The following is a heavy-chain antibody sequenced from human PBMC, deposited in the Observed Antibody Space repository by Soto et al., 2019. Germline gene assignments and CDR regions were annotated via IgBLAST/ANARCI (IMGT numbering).Heavy chain of an antibody. J-gene: IGHJ6*02. V-gene: IGHV1-69*06. Sequence: QVQLVQSGAEVKKPGSSVKVSCKASGGTFSSYAISWVRQAPGQGLEWMGGIIPIFGTANYAQKFQGRVTITADKSASRAYMELSSMRSEDTAVYYCAGVYGSGSYYKHYYYYGMDVWGQGTTVTVSS. CDR3: AGVYGSGSYYKHYYYYGMDV. D-gene: IGHD3-10*01. CDR2: IIPIFGTA. CDR1: GGTFSSYA.